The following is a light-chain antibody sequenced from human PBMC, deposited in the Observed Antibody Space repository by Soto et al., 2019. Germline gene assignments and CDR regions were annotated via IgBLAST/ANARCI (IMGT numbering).Light chain of an antibody. CDR2: GAS. CDR1: QSVSRSY. Sequence: EIVLTQSPGTLSLSPGERATLSCRASQSVSRSYLAWYQQKPGQAPRLLIYGASNRATGIPDRFSGSGSGTDFTLTITRLEPEDFAVYYCQQYSSSPLTFGGGTKVDIK. CDR3: QQYSSSPLT. J-gene: IGKJ4*01. V-gene: IGKV3-20*01.